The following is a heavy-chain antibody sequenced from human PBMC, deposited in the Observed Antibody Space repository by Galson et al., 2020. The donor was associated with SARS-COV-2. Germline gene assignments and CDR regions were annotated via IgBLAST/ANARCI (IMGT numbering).Heavy chain of an antibody. Sequence: SETLSLTCTVSGYSINSGYFWGWIRQPPGKGLEWIGSILHSGSTFYNPSLAGRVTISRDTSKNQFSLELTSVTDADTAVYFCARDEWYGRGWAVGGWDWGQESLVAVSS. V-gene: IGHV4-38-2*02. CDR1: GYSINSGYF. J-gene: IGHJ1*01. D-gene: IGHD6-19*01. CDR3: ARDEWYGRGWAVGGWD. CDR2: ILHSGST.